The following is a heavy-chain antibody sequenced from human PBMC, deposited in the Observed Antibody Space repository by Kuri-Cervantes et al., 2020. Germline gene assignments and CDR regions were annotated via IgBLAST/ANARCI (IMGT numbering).Heavy chain of an antibody. V-gene: IGHV1-3*02. D-gene: IGHD7-27*01. J-gene: IGHJ4*02. Sequence: ASVKVSCRASGYTFTSYAMQWVRQAPGQRLAWMGWSNAGNGNTKYSQEFQGRVTITRDTSASTAYMELSSLRSEDTAVYYCARGSTRNWGFVSFDYWGQGTLVTVSS. CDR2: SNAGNGNT. CDR1: GYTFTSYA. CDR3: ARGSTRNWGFVSFDY.